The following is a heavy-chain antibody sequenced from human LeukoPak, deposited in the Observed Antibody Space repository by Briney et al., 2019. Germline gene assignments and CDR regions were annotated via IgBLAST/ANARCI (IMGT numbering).Heavy chain of an antibody. CDR3: AKDWVTVAVPFDC. J-gene: IGHJ4*02. D-gene: IGHD6-19*01. CDR1: GFTFSTYA. CDR2: ISARGDSI. V-gene: IGHV3-23*01. Sequence: PGGSLRLSCATSGFTFSTYAMSCVRQAPGKGLEWVSVISARGDSIYHAESVKGRFAISRDNSKNTLFLQMNSLRAQDTAVYYCAKDWVTVAVPFDCWGQGTLVTVSS.